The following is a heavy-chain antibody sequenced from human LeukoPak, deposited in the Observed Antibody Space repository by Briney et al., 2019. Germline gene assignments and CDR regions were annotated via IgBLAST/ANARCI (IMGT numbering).Heavy chain of an antibody. J-gene: IGHJ6*03. D-gene: IGHD6-13*01. CDR3: ARAAAAGYYYYYYMDV. V-gene: IGHV3-7*01. CDR2: IKQDGSEK. Sequence: GGSLRLSCAASGFTFSSYWMSWVRQAPGKGLEWVANIKQDGSEKYYVDSVKGRFTISRDNAKNSLYLQMNSLRAEDTAVYYCARAAAAGYYYYYYMDVWGKGTTVTISS. CDR1: GFTFSSYW.